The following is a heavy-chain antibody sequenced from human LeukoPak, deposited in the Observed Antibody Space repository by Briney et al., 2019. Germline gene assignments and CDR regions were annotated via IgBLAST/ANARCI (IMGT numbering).Heavy chain of an antibody. CDR1: GFTFGNVG. V-gene: IGHV3-23*01. J-gene: IGHJ4*02. Sequence: GGSLRLSCAASGFTFGNVGMRWVRQAPGKGLEWVSAISGSGGSTYYADSVKGRFTISRDNSKNTLYLQMNSLRAEDTAVYYCANSRNFWSGYWGQGTLVTVSS. D-gene: IGHD3-3*01. CDR2: ISGSGGST. CDR3: ANSRNFWSGY.